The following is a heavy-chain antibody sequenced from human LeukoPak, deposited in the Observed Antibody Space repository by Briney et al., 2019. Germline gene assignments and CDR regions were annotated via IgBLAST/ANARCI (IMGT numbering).Heavy chain of an antibody. CDR3: AKDIRGSGWYYFDY. CDR1: GFTFSSYW. J-gene: IGHJ4*02. D-gene: IGHD6-19*01. Sequence: GGSLKLSCAASGFTFSSYWIHWVRHPPGKGLVWVSRINGDGRDTTYADSVKGRFTISRDNAKNSLYLQMNSLRAEDTALYYCAKDIRGSGWYYFDYWGQGTLVTVSS. V-gene: IGHV3-74*01. CDR2: INGDGRDT.